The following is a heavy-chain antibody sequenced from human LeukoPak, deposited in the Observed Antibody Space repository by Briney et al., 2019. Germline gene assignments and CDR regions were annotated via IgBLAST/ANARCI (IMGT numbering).Heavy chain of an antibody. CDR2: IYYSGIT. V-gene: IGHV4-59*08. D-gene: IGHD6-19*01. CDR1: GGSITGYY. J-gene: IGHJ5*02. Sequence: SETLSLTCTVSGGSITGYYWSWIRQPPGKGLEWIGYIYYSGITNYNPSLKSRVTISVDTSKNQFSLKLSSVTAADTAVYYCARHGSGWYGWFDPWGQGTLVTVSS. CDR3: ARHGSGWYGWFDP.